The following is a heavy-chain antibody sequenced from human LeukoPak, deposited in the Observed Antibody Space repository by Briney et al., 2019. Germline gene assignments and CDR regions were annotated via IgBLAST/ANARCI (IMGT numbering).Heavy chain of an antibody. CDR3: ARDPRYCSGDSCQSLDY. CDR2: INAGTGNT. Sequence: GASVKVSCKTSGYTFTTNAMHWVRQARGQRLEWMGWINAGTGNTRYSQKFQGRVTISKDTSASTVYMELSSLRSEDTAVYYCARDPRYCSGDSCQSLDYWGQGTLVTVSS. CDR1: GYTFTTNA. V-gene: IGHV1-3*01. D-gene: IGHD2-15*01. J-gene: IGHJ4*02.